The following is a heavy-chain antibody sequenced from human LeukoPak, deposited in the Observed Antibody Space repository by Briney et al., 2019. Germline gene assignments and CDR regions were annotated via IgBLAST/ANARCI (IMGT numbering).Heavy chain of an antibody. CDR3: VSDYYGSGSYDY. V-gene: IGHV1-8*01. D-gene: IGHD3-10*01. Sequence: ASVKVSCKASGYTFTSYDINWVRQATGQGLEWMGWMNPNSGNTGYAQKFQGRVTMTRNTSISTAYVELSSLRYEDTAVYYCVSDYYGSGSYDYWGQGTLVTVSS. CDR1: GYTFTSYD. CDR2: MNPNSGNT. J-gene: IGHJ4*02.